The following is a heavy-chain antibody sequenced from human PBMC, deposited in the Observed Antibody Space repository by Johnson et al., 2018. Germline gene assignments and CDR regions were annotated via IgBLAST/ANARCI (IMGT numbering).Heavy chain of an antibody. V-gene: IGHV3-30*03. CDR2: IQYDGSNK. Sequence: VQLLESGGGVVQPGRSLRLSCAASGLTFSRYGFHWVRQAPGKGLEWVAVIQYDGSNKNYADSVKGRFTISRDNSNNTLYLQMNSLRPEDTAVYYCASEIIRGVIRGDGWGQGTLVTVSS. J-gene: IGHJ4*02. CDR1: GLTFSRYG. D-gene: IGHD3-10*01. CDR3: ASEIIRGVIRGDG.